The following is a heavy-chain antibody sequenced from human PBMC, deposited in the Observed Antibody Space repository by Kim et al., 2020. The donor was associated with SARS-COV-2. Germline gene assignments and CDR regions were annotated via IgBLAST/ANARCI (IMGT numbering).Heavy chain of an antibody. CDR1: GYTFTNYA. V-gene: IGHV1-3*01. CDR3: ARDVVGGGGSPFDY. D-gene: IGHD2-2*01. Sequence: ASVKVSCKTSGYTFTNYAIHWVRQAPGQGLEWMAWIFGDSDNTAYSQKFQDRVTITKDTSASTVYMEVNSLRSEDTAVYYCARDVVGGGGSPFDYWSQGT. J-gene: IGHJ4*02. CDR2: IFGDSDNT.